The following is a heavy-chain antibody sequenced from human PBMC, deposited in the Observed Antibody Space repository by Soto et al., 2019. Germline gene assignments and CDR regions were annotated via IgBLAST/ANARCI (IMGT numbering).Heavy chain of an antibody. Sequence: QVQLVESGGGVVQPGGSLRLSCAASGFTFSSYGMHWVRQAPGKGLEWVTIISYDGSNKNYGDSVKGRFTVSRDNPGNTLSLQMNSRRPEDTGIYYCAKDWGGRLDFWGQGAWVTVSS. CDR3: AKDWGGRLDF. CDR1: GFTFSSYG. V-gene: IGHV3-30*18. J-gene: IGHJ4*02. D-gene: IGHD7-27*01. CDR2: ISYDGSNK.